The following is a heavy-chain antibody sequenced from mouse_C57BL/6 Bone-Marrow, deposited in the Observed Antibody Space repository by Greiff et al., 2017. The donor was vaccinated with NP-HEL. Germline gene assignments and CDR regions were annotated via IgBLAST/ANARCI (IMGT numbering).Heavy chain of an antibody. Sequence: QVTLKESGPGILQSSQTLSLTCSFSGFSLSTSGMGVSWIRQPSGKGLEWLAHIYWDDDTRYNPSLKSRLTISKDTSRNQVFLKITSVDTSDTATYYCARRDYYGSSYYAMDYWGQGTSVTVSS. CDR2: IYWDDDT. J-gene: IGHJ4*01. V-gene: IGHV8-12*01. CDR1: GFSLSTSGMG. CDR3: ARRDYYGSSYYAMDY. D-gene: IGHD1-1*01.